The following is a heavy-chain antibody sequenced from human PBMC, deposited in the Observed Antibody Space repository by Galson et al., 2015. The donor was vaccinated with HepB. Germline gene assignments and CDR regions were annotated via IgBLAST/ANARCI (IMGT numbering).Heavy chain of an antibody. J-gene: IGHJ5*02. Sequence: SLRLSCAASGFTFSSYAMHWVRQAPGKGLEYVSAISSNGGSTYYADSVKGRFTISRDNSKNTLYLQMSSLRAEDTAVYYCVGIAAAGISGDNWFDPWGQGTLVTVSS. CDR1: GFTFSSYA. CDR2: ISSNGGST. V-gene: IGHV3-64D*06. D-gene: IGHD6-13*01. CDR3: VGIAAAGISGDNWFDP.